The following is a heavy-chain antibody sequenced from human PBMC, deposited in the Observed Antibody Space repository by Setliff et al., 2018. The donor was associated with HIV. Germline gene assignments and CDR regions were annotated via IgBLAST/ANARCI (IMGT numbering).Heavy chain of an antibody. D-gene: IGHD2-15*01. CDR2: ISAHNGNT. Sequence: ASVKVSCKASGYTFTSYGISWVRQAPGQGLEWMGWISAHNGNTNYAQKLQGRVTMTTDKSTNTAYMELSSLKSDDTAVYYCARGPEEGDCSGGSCYGNFDPWGQGTLVTVSS. CDR3: ARGPEEGDCSGGSCYGNFDP. J-gene: IGHJ5*02. CDR1: GYTFTSYG. V-gene: IGHV1-18*01.